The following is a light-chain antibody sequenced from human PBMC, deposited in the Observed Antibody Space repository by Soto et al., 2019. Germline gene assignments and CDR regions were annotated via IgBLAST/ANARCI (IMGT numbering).Light chain of an antibody. CDR1: QSVSSSF. V-gene: IGKV3-20*01. CDR3: QQYGSSPWT. CDR2: GAS. Sequence: EIVLTQSPGTLSLSPGERATLSCRASQSVSSSFLSCYQQKPDQAPRLLIYGASSWATGIPERFSGSGSGTDFTLTISRLEPEDFAVYYCQQYGSSPWTFGQGTKLEIK. J-gene: IGKJ1*01.